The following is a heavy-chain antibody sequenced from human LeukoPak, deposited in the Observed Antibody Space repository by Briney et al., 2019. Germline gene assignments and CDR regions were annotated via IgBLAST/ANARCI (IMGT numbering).Heavy chain of an antibody. CDR2: IDYSGGV. Sequence: SETLSLTCTVSGGSIRSSNSFWGWIRQPPGKGLEWIASIDYSGGVYYNPSLKSRVTISVDTSKNQFSLKVNSVTAADTAVYYCARRGGSGVRGDYYFDYWGQGTLVTVSS. CDR1: GGSIRSSNSF. J-gene: IGHJ4*02. CDR3: ARRGGSGVRGDYYFDY. V-gene: IGHV4-39*01. D-gene: IGHD3-10*01.